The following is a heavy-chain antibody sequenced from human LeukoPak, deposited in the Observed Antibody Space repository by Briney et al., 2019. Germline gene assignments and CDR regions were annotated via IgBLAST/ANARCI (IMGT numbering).Heavy chain of an antibody. J-gene: IGHJ6*03. V-gene: IGHV1-18*01. CDR2: ISPHNVNT. Sequence: GASVKVSCKASGYTFTSYGITWLRQAPGQGLEWMGWISPHNVNTNFAQKFQGRVTMTTDTSTNTAYMELRSLRSDDTAIYYCARAVLGGVFIHHSYYHMDVWGKGTTVTVSS. CDR3: ARAVLGGVFIHHSYYHMDV. CDR1: GYTFTSYG. D-gene: IGHD1-26*01.